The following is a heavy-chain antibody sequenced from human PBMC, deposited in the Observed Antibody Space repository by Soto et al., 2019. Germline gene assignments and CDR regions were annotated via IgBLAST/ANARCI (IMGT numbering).Heavy chain of an antibody. V-gene: IGHV4-59*01. D-gene: IGHD3-16*01. CDR3: ARAFGGGRVNYYYYGMDV. CDR2: FFLIGTT. CDR1: GGSISSYY. J-gene: IGHJ6*04. Sequence: SETLSLTCTVSGGSISSYYWSWIRQPPGKGLEWFGFFFLIGTTNYNPSLKIRFTISVDTSKNLFSLKLSFVTAADTAVFFCARAFGGGRVNYYYYGMDVWGKGTTVTVSS.